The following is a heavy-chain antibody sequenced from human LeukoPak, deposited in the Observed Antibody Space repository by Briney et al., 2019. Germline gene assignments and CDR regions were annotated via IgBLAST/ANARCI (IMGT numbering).Heavy chain of an antibody. CDR3: ASLFRDYSNYGPVPFD. D-gene: IGHD4-11*01. V-gene: IGHV4-39*01. CDR1: GDSIRTTSYY. J-gene: IGHJ4*02. Sequence: SETLSLTCSVSGDSIRTTSYYWGWIRQLPGKGLQWIGSMYYSGSSHYNPSLKSRVTISVDTSKNQFSLNLSSVTAADTAVYYCASLFRDYSNYGPVPFDWGQGTLVTVSS. CDR2: MYYSGSS.